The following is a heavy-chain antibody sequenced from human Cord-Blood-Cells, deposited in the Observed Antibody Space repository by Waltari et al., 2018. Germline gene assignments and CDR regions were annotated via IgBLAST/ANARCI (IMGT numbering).Heavy chain of an antibody. J-gene: IGHJ5*02. CDR1: GGTFSSYA. CDR2: MIPILGIA. Sequence: QVQLVQSGAEVKKPGSSVKVSCKASGGTFSSYAISWVRQAPGQGLGWMGGMIPILGIANYAQKFQGRVTITADESTSTAYMGLSSLRSEDTAVYYWARSYLRQQLVHGWFDPWGQGTLVTVSS. D-gene: IGHD6-13*01. CDR3: ARSYLRQQLVHGWFDP. V-gene: IGHV1-69*04.